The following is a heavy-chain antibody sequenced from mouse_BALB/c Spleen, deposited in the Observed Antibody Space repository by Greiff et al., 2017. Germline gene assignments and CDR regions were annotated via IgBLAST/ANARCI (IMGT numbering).Heavy chain of an antibody. D-gene: IGHD4-1*01. CDR3: ARGTGTGFAY. CDR2: IYPGDGDT. Sequence: QVQLQQSGAELVRPGSSVKISCKASGYAFSSYWMNWVKQRPGQGLEWIGQIYPGDGDTNYNGKFKGKATLTADKSSSTAYMQLSSLTSEDSAVYFCARGTGTGFAYWGQGTLVTVSA. V-gene: IGHV1-80*01. CDR1: GYAFSSYW. J-gene: IGHJ3*01.